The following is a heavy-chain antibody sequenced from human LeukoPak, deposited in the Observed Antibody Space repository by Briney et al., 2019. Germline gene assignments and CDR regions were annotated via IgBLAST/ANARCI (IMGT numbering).Heavy chain of an antibody. J-gene: IGHJ3*02. CDR3: ATMKVGATRDAFDI. CDR1: GYTLTELS. CDR2: FDPEDGET. Sequence: ASVKVSCKVSGYTLTELSMHWVRQAPGKGLEWMGGFDPEDGETIYAQKFQGRVTMTEDTSIDTAYMELSSLRSEDTAVYYCATMKVGATRDAFDIWGQGTTVTVSS. V-gene: IGHV1-24*01. D-gene: IGHD1-26*01.